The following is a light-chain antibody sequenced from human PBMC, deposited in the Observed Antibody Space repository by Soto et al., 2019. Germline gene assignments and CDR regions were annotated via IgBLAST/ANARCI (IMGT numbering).Light chain of an antibody. CDR2: ELN. Sequence: QSALTQPPSASGSPGQSVTISCTGTSSDVGGHDYVSWYQQHPGKAPKLMIYELNKRPSGIPDRFSGSKSGNTASLTVSGLQAEDEADYYFSSYVTGDSLIFGGGTKLTVL. J-gene: IGLJ2*01. CDR3: SSYVTGDSLI. V-gene: IGLV2-8*01. CDR1: SSDVGGHDY.